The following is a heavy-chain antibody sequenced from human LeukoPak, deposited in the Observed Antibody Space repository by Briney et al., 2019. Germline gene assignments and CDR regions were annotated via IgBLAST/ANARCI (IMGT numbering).Heavy chain of an antibody. CDR1: GGSVSSSRYY. D-gene: IGHD6-6*01. V-gene: IGHV4-39*01. Sequence: SETLSLTCTVSGGSVSSSRYYWGWIRQPPGKGLEWIGSVYYSGGTYYNPSLRSRVTISVDTSRSQFSLRLSSVTAADTAVYYCARAVEYSSSRRLGPPYYYYMDVWGKGTTVTVSS. J-gene: IGHJ6*03. CDR2: VYYSGGT. CDR3: ARAVEYSSSRRLGPPYYYYMDV.